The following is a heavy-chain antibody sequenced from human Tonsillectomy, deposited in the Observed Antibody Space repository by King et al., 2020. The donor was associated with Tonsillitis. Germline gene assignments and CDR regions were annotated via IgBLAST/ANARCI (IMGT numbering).Heavy chain of an antibody. CDR3: APLAHYCYDSSGHPYDALDI. CDR2: ISGMGVST. D-gene: IGHD3-22*01. J-gene: IGHJ3*02. V-gene: IGHV3-23*04. Sequence: VQLVESGGGLVQPGGSLRLSCTASGFTFKNYAMTWVRQAPGKGLEWVIIISGMGVSTHYADSVNGRFTISRDNSKSKLYVQMNSLIAEYSAVYYCAPLAHYCYDSSGHPYDALDIWGQGTMVTVSS. CDR1: GFTFKNYA.